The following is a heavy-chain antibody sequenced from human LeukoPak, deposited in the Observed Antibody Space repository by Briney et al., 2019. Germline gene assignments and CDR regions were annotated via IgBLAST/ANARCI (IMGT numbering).Heavy chain of an antibody. D-gene: IGHD1-26*01. V-gene: IGHV3-7*01. Sequence: QPGESLRLSCSASGFSCSSYWMSWVRQAPGKGLEWVAHINEDGSEKYYVDSVKGRFFISRDNAAKSLSLQMNRLRDADTAVYYCARVSVGAPAFDYWGQGNLVTVSS. J-gene: IGHJ4*02. CDR2: INEDGSEK. CDR3: ARVSVGAPAFDY. CDR1: GFSCSSYW.